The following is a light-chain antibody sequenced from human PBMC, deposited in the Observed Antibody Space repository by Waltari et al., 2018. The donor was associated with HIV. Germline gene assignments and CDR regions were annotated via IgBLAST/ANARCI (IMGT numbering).Light chain of an antibody. CDR3: ISYISSSSPV. CDR1: CFDIYGYNF. Sequence: QSALTQPASVSGSPGQSITISCTGTCFDIYGYNFVSWFQHHPGKAPQVIIYEVSNRPSGVSSRFSGSKSGNTASLTISGLQPEDEAEYFCISYISSSSPVFGGGTKLTVL. V-gene: IGLV2-14*01. J-gene: IGLJ3*02. CDR2: EVS.